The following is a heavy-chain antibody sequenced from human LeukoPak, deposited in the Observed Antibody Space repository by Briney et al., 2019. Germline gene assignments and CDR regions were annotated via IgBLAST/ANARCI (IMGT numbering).Heavy chain of an antibody. V-gene: IGHV1-18*01. D-gene: IGHD2-2*01. CDR2: ISAYNGNT. CDR3: ARAPRYCSSTSCCDY. CDR1: GYTFTSYG. Sequence: ASVKVSCKASGYTFTSYGISWVRQAPGQGLEWMGWISAYNGNTNYAQKLQGRVTMTTDTSTSTAYMELRSLRSDDTAVYYCARAPRYCSSTSCCDYWGQGTLVTVSS. J-gene: IGHJ4*02.